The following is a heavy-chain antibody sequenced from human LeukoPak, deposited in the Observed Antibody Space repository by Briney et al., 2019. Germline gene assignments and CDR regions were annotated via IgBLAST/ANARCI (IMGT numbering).Heavy chain of an antibody. V-gene: IGHV1-18*01. CDR1: GYTFTSYG. CDR3: GRSMDSSTSRLIEY. J-gene: IGHJ4*02. CDR2: ISIYKGNT. D-gene: IGHD6-6*01. Sequence: ASVKVSCKASGYTFTSYGISWVRQAPGQGLEWMGWISIYKGNTNYAQKLQGRVTMTTDTSTSTVYMELRSLRSDDTAVYYCGRSMDSSTSRLIEYWGQGTLVTVSS.